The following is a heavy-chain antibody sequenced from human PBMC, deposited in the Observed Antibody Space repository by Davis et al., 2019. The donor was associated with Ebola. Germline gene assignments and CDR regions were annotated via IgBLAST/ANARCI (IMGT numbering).Heavy chain of an antibody. J-gene: IGHJ4*02. CDR1: GFTFSSYA. Sequence: GESLKISCAASGFTFSSYAMSWVRQSPGKGLVWVSRINADGTTTTYADSVKGRFTISRDNAKNTLYLQMNSLRAEDTAVYYCASGGLPAAQDSWGQGTLVTVSS. V-gene: IGHV3-74*01. CDR3: ASGGLPAAQDS. CDR2: INADGTTT. D-gene: IGHD2-2*01.